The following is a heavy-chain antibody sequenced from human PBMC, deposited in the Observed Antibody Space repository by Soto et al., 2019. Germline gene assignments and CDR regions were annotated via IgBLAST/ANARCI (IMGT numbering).Heavy chain of an antibody. V-gene: IGHV3-7*01. CDR1: GFTFSDHW. Sequence: QSGGSLRLSCAASGFTFSDHWMTWVCQAPGKGLEWVASVKPDGSESYYVESAEGRFTISRDNAKNSVYLQMNSLRVEDTAVYYCARGHYGMDVWGQGTTVTVSS. CDR2: VKPDGSES. CDR3: ARGHYGMDV. J-gene: IGHJ6*02.